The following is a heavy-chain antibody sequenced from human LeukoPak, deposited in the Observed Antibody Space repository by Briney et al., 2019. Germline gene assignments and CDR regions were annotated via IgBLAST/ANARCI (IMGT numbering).Heavy chain of an antibody. CDR2: INHSGST. Sequence: SETLSLTCAVYGGSFSGYYWSWIRQPPGKGLEWIGEINHSGSTNYNPSLKSRVTISVDTSKNQFSLKLSSVTAADTAVYYCARETPGIAAAGTDYWGQGTLVTVSS. V-gene: IGHV4-34*01. J-gene: IGHJ4*02. D-gene: IGHD6-13*01. CDR1: GGSFSGYY. CDR3: ARETPGIAAAGTDY.